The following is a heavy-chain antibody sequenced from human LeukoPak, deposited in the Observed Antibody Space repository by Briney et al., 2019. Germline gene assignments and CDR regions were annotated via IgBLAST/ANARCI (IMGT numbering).Heavy chain of an antibody. CDR3: ARHWSHSVAQFGRSYWFDP. D-gene: IGHD2-15*01. CDR1: GFTFSNCA. J-gene: IGHJ5*02. CDR2: VSGSGDST. V-gene: IGHV3-23*01. Sequence: GGSLRLSCAASGFTFSNCAMSWVRQAPGKGLEWVSGVSGSGDSTYYADSVKGRFTISRDNSNNTLFLLMNSLRAEDTAVYYCARHWSHSVAQFGRSYWFDPWGQGTLVTVSS.